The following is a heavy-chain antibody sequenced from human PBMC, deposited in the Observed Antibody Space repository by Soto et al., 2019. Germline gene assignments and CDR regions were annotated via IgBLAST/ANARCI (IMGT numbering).Heavy chain of an antibody. CDR2: VSYDATYE. V-gene: IGHV3-30*18. CDR3: AKVSISKSSAVTFDS. CDR1: GFTFRTYD. J-gene: IGHJ4*02. Sequence: QVQLVESGGGMVQPGGSLRLSCVVSGFTFRTYDMHWVRQAPGKGLEWVAVVSYDATYENYADSVKGRFTVSRDSSKNTLYLQMNSLRAEDTAVYYCAKVSISKSSAVTFDSWGRGTLVTVSS. D-gene: IGHD2-15*01.